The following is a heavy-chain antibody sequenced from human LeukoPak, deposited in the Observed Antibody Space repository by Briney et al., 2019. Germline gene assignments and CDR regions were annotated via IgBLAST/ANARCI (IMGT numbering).Heavy chain of an antibody. D-gene: IGHD4-23*01. CDR2: IYYSGRT. CDR3: ARNTVVNLFDY. CDR1: GGSINNHY. V-gene: IGHV4-59*11. Sequence: SETLSLTCRVSGGSINNHYWNWIRQSPGKGLEWIGNIYYSGRTDYNPSLKSRVTISVDTSNNQFSLKLSSVTAADTAVYYCARNTVVNLFDYWGRGTLVTVSS. J-gene: IGHJ4*02.